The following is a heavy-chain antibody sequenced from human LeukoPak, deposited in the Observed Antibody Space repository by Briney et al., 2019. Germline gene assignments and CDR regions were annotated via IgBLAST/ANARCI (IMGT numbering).Heavy chain of an antibody. D-gene: IGHD3-10*01. J-gene: IGHJ6*02. CDR1: GFTFSSYA. V-gene: IGHV3-30-3*01. Sequence: GRSLRLSCAASGFTFSSYAMHWVRQAPGKGLEWVAVISYDGSNKYYADSVKGRFTISRHNSKNTLYLQMNSLRAEDTAVYYCAKAPYYYGSGSYYNIGYYYYGMDVWGQGTTVTVSS. CDR2: ISYDGSNK. CDR3: AKAPYYYGSGSYYNIGYYYYGMDV.